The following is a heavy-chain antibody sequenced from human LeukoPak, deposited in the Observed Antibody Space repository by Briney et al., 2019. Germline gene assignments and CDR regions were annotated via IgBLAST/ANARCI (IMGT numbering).Heavy chain of an antibody. Sequence: SETLSLTCTVSGVSISTIGYYWGWIRQPPGKGLEWIGIIYYSGITYYNPSLKSRVTISIDTSNNQFSLTLSSVTAADTAFYYCARDPKSAVAADWFDPWGQGTLVTVSS. D-gene: IGHD6-19*01. CDR1: GVSISTIGYY. J-gene: IGHJ5*01. CDR3: ARDPKSAVAADWFDP. CDR2: IYYSGIT. V-gene: IGHV4-39*07.